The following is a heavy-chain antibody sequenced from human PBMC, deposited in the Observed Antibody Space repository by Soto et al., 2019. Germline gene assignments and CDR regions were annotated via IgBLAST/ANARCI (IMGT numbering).Heavy chain of an antibody. V-gene: IGHV4-59*01. D-gene: IGHD3-10*01. CDR2: IYYSGST. J-gene: IGHJ6*02. CDR1: GDSISTYY. Sequence: QVQLQESGPGLVKPSETLSLTCTVSGDSISTYYWSWIRQPPGKGLEWIGYIYYSGSTNYNPSLMRRVTISVVTSKNHYSLMLSSVTAAGSALYYCARFRSGSPYGTDVWGQGTTGPVFS. CDR3: ARFRSGSPYGTDV.